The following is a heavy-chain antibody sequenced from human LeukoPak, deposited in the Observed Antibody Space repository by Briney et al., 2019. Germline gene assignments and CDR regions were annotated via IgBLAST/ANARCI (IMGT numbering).Heavy chain of an antibody. CDR2: IYYSGST. J-gene: IGHJ3*02. V-gene: IGHV4-61*01. CDR1: GGSVSSGSYY. CDR3: ARDLGVMVRAFDI. D-gene: IGHD5-18*01. Sequence: PSETLSLTCTVSGGSVSSGSYYWSWIRQPPGKRLEWIGYIYYSGSTSYNPSLKSRVTISVDTSKNQISLKLSSVTAADTAVYYCARDLGVMVRAFDIWGQETMVTVSS.